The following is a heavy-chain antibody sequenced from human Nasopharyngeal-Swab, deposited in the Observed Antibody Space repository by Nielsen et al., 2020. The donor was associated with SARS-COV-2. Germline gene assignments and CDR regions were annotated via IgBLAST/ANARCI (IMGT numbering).Heavy chain of an antibody. J-gene: IGHJ4*02. CDR3: ARAPIVVVITAFDY. CDR1: GGSISSGGYY. V-gene: IGHV4-31*03. CDR2: IYYSGST. D-gene: IGHD3-22*01. Sequence: SETLSLTCTFSGGSISSGGYYWSWIRQHPGKGLEWIGYIYYSGSTYYNPSLKSRVTISVDTSKNQFSLKLSSVTAADTAVYYCARAPIVVVITAFDYWGQGTLVTVSS.